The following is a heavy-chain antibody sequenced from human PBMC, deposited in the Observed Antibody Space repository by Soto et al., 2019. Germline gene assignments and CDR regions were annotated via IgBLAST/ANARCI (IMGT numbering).Heavy chain of an antibody. Sequence: ASVKVSCKASGYTFTSYAMHWVRQAPGQRLEWMGWTNAGNGNTKYSQKFQGRVIITRDTSASTAYMELSSLRSEDTAVYYCARDRGYCSGGSCYPTYYFDYWGQGALVTVSS. J-gene: IGHJ4*02. CDR2: TNAGNGNT. D-gene: IGHD2-15*01. CDR1: GYTFTSYA. CDR3: ARDRGYCSGGSCYPTYYFDY. V-gene: IGHV1-3*01.